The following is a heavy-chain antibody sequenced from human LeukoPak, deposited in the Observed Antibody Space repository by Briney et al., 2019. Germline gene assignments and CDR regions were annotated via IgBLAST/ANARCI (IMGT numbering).Heavy chain of an antibody. J-gene: IGHJ5*02. Sequence: ASVKVSCTASGYTFTGYYMHWVRQAPGQGLEWMGWINPNSGGTNYAQKFQGRVTMTRDTSISTAYMELSRLRSDDTAVYYCARDREDCSSASCYTSSGWFDPWGQGTLVTVSS. V-gene: IGHV1-2*02. CDR2: INPNSGGT. CDR3: ARDREDCSSASCYTSSGWFDP. CDR1: GYTFTGYY. D-gene: IGHD2-2*02.